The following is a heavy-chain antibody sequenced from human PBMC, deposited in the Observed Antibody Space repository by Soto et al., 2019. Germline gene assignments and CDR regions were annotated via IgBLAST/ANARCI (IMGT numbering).Heavy chain of an antibody. V-gene: IGHV1-69*13. CDR3: AREANYDSSGSYPYYFDY. CDR2: IIPIFGTA. CDR1: GGTFSSYA. D-gene: IGHD3-22*01. J-gene: IGHJ4*02. Sequence: SVNVSCKASGGTFSSYAISWVRQAPGQGLEWMGGIIPIFGTANYAQKFQGRVTITADESTSTAYMELSSLRSEDTAVYYCAREANYDSSGSYPYYFDYWGQGTLVTVSS.